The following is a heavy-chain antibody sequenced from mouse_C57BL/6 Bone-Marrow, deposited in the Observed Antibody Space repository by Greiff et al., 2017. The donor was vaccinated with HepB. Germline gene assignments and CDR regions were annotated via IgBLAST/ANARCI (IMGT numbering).Heavy chain of an antibody. CDR2: ISNGGGST. CDR3: ARGGFAY. V-gene: IGHV5-12*01. CDR1: GFTFSDYY. Sequence: EVKLVESGGGLVQPGGSLKLSCAASGFTFSDYYMYWVRRTPEKRLEGVAYISNGGGSTYYPDTVKGRFTISRDNAKNTLYLQMSRLKSEDTAMYYCARGGFAYWGQGTLVTVSA. J-gene: IGHJ3*01.